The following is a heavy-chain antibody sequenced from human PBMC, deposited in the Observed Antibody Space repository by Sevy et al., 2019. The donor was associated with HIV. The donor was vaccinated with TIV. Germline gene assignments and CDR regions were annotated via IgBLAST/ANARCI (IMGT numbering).Heavy chain of an antibody. D-gene: IGHD2-2*02. CDR2: ISYDGSNK. V-gene: IGHV3-30*04. CDR1: GFTFSSYA. J-gene: IGHJ6*02. Sequence: GGSLRLSCAASGFTFSSYAMHWVRQAPGKGLEWVAVISYDGSNKYYADSVKGRFTISRDNSKNTLYLQMNSLRAEDTAVYYCARRPKLYCSSTSCYNIHYYGMDVWGQGTTVTVSS. CDR3: ARRPKLYCSSTSCYNIHYYGMDV.